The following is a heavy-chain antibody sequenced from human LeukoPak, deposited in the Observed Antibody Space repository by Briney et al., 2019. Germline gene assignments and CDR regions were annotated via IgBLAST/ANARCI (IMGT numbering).Heavy chain of an antibody. CDR3: ARDFSDAFDI. CDR2: IYTSGST. CDR1: GGSITSYY. J-gene: IGHJ3*02. V-gene: IGHV4-4*07. Sequence: SETLSLTCNVSGGSITSYYWSWIRQPPGKGLEWIGRIYTSGSTNYNPSLKSRVTMSVDTSKNQFSLKLSSVTAADTAVYYCARDFSDAFDIWGQGTMVTVSS.